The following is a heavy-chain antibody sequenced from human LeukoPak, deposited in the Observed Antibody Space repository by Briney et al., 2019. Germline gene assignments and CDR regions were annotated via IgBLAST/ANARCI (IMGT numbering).Heavy chain of an antibody. V-gene: IGHV4-59*01. CDR3: GRAAHNGDYSVDP. CDR2: IYYSGST. D-gene: IGHD4-17*01. Sequence: NPSETLSLTCAVYGGSFSGYYWSWIRQSPGKRLEWIGYIYYSGSTNYNPSLKSRVTISVDTSKNQFSLKLSSVPAADTAVYYCGRAAHNGDYSVDPWGQGTLVTVSS. CDR1: GGSFSGYY. J-gene: IGHJ5*02.